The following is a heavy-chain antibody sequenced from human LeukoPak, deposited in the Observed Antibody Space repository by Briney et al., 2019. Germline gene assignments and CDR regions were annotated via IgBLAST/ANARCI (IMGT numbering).Heavy chain of an antibody. Sequence: SETLSLTCAVYGGSFSGYYWSWIRQPPGKGLEWIGSIYYSGSTYYNPSLKSRVTISVDTSKNQFSLKLSSVTAADTAVYYCATYYDSSGYDPRNWFDPWGQGTLVTVSS. D-gene: IGHD3-22*01. CDR3: ATYYDSSGYDPRNWFDP. CDR2: IYYSGST. V-gene: IGHV4-34*01. CDR1: GGSFSGYY. J-gene: IGHJ5*02.